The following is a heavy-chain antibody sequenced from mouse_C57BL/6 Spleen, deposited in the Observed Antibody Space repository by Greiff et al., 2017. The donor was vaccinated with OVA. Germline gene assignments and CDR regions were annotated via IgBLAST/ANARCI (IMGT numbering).Heavy chain of an antibody. CDR2: IDPSDSYT. D-gene: IGHD2-4*01. CDR3: ARYDYDGGGYYAMDY. Sequence: VQLQESGAELVRPGTSVKLSCKASGYTFTSYWMHWVKQRPGQGLEWIGVIDPSDSYTNYNQKFKGKATLTVDTSSSTAYMQLSSLTSEDSAVYYCARYDYDGGGYYAMDYWGQGTSVTVSS. CDR1: GYTFTSYW. V-gene: IGHV1-59*01. J-gene: IGHJ4*01.